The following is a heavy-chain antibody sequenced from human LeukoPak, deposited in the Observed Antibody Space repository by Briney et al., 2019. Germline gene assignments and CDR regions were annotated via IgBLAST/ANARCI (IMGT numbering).Heavy chain of an antibody. J-gene: IGHJ5*02. Sequence: GGSLRLSCAASGFTFSSYSMNWVRQAPGKGLEWVSYISSSSSTIYYADSVKGRFTISRDNAKNSLYLQMNSLRDEDTAVYYCAAETQTFWSGYSSNWFDPWGQGTLVTVSS. D-gene: IGHD3-3*01. CDR1: GFTFSSYS. CDR3: AAETQTFWSGYSSNWFDP. CDR2: ISSSSSTI. V-gene: IGHV3-48*02.